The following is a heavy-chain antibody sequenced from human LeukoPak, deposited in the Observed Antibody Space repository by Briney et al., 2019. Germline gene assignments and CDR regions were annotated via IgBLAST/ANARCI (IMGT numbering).Heavy chain of an antibody. D-gene: IGHD6-13*01. CDR1: GFTFSSYS. CDR2: ISSSSSYI. Sequence: GGSLRLSCAASGFTFSSYSMNWVRQAPGKGLEWVSSISSSSSYIYYADSVKGRFTISRDNAMNSLYLQMNSLRVEDTAVYYCARDPGIAAAGTVGYFDSWGQGILVTVSS. V-gene: IGHV3-21*01. CDR3: ARDPGIAAAGTVGYFDS. J-gene: IGHJ4*02.